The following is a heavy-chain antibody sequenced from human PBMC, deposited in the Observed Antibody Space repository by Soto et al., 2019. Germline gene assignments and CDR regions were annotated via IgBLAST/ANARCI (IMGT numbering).Heavy chain of an antibody. CDR2: IIPILGKP. Sequence: QVQLVQSGAEVKKPGSSVKVSCKTSGGTFSSYTVNWVQQAPGQGPEWMGRIIPILGKPNYAQKFQGRVTITADTSTSTAYMEVTSLRSEDTAIYYCATDVDLPYEFWGQGTLVTVS. CDR1: GGTFSSYT. J-gene: IGHJ4*02. D-gene: IGHD3-16*01. CDR3: ATDVDLPYEF. V-gene: IGHV1-69*02.